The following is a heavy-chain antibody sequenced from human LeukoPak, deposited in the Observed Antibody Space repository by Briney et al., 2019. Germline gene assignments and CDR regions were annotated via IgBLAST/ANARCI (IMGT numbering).Heavy chain of an antibody. Sequence: PGGSLRLSCAASGFSFTTAWMTWVRQAPGKGLEWVGRIKRTTDGGTTEYAAPVKDRITISRDDSKNTVYLQMNSLKTEDTAVYYCTSALRGMIIVVTTGYWGQGTLVTVSS. V-gene: IGHV3-15*01. CDR1: GFSFTTAW. CDR2: IKRTTDGGTT. J-gene: IGHJ4*02. D-gene: IGHD3-22*01. CDR3: TSALRGMIIVVTTGY.